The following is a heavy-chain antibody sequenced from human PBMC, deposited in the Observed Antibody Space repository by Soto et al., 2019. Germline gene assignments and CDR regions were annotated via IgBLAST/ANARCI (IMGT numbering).Heavy chain of an antibody. V-gene: IGHV3-33*01. CDR2: IWYDGSNK. D-gene: IGHD2-15*01. CDR1: GFTFSSYG. J-gene: IGHJ4*02. Sequence: QVQLVESGGGVVQPGRSLRLSCAASGFTFSSYGMHWVRQAPGKGLEWVAVIWYDGSNKYYADSVKGRFTISRDNSKNTQYLQMTSLRAEDTAVYYCARDGYCSGGSCYSVPVFDYWGQGTLVTVSS. CDR3: ARDGYCSGGSCYSVPVFDY.